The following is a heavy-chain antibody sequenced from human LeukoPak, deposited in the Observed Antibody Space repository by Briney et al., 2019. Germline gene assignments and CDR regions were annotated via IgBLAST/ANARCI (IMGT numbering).Heavy chain of an antibody. D-gene: IGHD3-9*01. Sequence: PGRSLRLSCAASGFTFSSYGMHWVRQAPGKGLEWVAVIWYDGSNKYYADSVKGRFTISRDNSKNTLYLQMNSLRAEDAAVYYCVREPPLTGRWYFDVWGCGTLVTVSS. CDR3: VREPPLTGRWYFDV. V-gene: IGHV3-33*01. CDR1: GFTFSSYG. J-gene: IGHJ2*01. CDR2: IWYDGSNK.